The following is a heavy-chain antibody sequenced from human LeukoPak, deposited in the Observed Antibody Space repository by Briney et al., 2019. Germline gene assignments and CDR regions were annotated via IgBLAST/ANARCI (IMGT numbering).Heavy chain of an antibody. CDR2: IYTSGST. CDR1: GGSISSYY. Sequence: SETLSLTCTVSGGSISSYYWSWIRQPAGKGLEWIGRIYTSGSTNYNPSLKSRVTISVDTSKNQFSLKLSSVTAADTAVYYCARAEGIAAAEILFDPWGQGTLVTVSS. V-gene: IGHV4-4*07. D-gene: IGHD6-13*01. J-gene: IGHJ5*02. CDR3: ARAEGIAAAEILFDP.